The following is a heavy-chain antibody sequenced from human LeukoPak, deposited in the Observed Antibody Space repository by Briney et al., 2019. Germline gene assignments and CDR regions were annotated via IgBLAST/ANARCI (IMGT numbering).Heavy chain of an antibody. D-gene: IGHD3-22*01. Sequence: PSETLSLTCTVSGGSISSYYWSWIRQPAGKGLEWIGRIYTSGSTNYNPSLKSRVTISVDTSKNQFSLKLSSVTAADTAVYYCARLPITMIVVVTDAFDIWGQGTMVTVSS. CDR1: GGSISSYY. CDR3: ARLPITMIVVVTDAFDI. J-gene: IGHJ3*02. V-gene: IGHV4-4*07. CDR2: IYTSGST.